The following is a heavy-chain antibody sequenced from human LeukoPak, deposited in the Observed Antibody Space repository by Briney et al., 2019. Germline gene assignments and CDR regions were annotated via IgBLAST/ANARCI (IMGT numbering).Heavy chain of an antibody. J-gene: IGHJ6*03. V-gene: IGHV3-7*01. CDR3: ARDSIAAAGTFYYYCYMDV. D-gene: IGHD6-13*01. Sequence: GGSLRLSCAASGFTFSSYWMSWVRQAPGKGLEWVANIKQDGSEKYYVDSVKGRFTISRDNAKNSLYLQMNRLRAEDTAVYYCARDSIAAAGTFYYYCYMDVWGKGTTVTVSS. CDR2: IKQDGSEK. CDR1: GFTFSSYW.